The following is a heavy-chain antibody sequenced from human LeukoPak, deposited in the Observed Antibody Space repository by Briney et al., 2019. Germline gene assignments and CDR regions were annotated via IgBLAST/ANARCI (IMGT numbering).Heavy chain of an antibody. CDR2: IYFSGST. CDR1: GGSISSYY. J-gene: IGHJ6*02. CDR3: ARAKMGYNLAYYYGMDV. D-gene: IGHD5-24*01. V-gene: IGHV4-59*01. Sequence: SETLSLTCIVSGGSISSYYWSWVRQSPGKGLEWIGQIYFSGSTNYNPSFQSRVTISVDTSKNQSSLRLSSATAADTAVYYCARAKMGYNLAYYYGMDVWGQGSTVTVSS.